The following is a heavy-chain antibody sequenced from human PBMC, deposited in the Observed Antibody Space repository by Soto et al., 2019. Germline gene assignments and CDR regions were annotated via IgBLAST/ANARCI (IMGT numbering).Heavy chain of an antibody. J-gene: IGHJ4*02. V-gene: IGHV3-21*01. D-gene: IGHD3-3*01. CDR2: ISISSNDI. Sequence: EVQLVESGGGLVKPGWSLRLSCGASGFTFRSYSMNWVRQAPGKGMEWVSSISISSNDIYYAYSVKGRFTISRDNAKDSLSMQMNSRRAEDAAVYYCARDVFGCLEWLPSSIDYWGQGTLVTVSS. CDR1: GFTFRSYS. CDR3: ARDVFGCLEWLPSSIDY.